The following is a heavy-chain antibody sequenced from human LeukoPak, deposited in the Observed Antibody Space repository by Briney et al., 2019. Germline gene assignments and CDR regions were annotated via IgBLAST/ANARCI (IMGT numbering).Heavy chain of an antibody. Sequence: PGGSLRLSCAASGFTFSSYWMHWVRQAPGKGLVWVSRINCDGSSTSYADSVKGRFTISRDNAKNTLYLQMNSLRAEDTAVYYCARDSRRELRAFDYWGQGTLVTVSS. J-gene: IGHJ4*02. V-gene: IGHV3-74*01. D-gene: IGHD1-7*01. CDR2: INCDGSST. CDR3: ARDSRRELRAFDY. CDR1: GFTFSSYW.